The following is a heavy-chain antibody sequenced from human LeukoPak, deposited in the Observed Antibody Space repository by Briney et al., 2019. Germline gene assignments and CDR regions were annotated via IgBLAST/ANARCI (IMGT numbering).Heavy chain of an antibody. CDR1: GFTFSDQY. J-gene: IGHJ4*02. V-gene: IGHV3-72*01. CDR3: ARDLTWATVTTYLRPLEYYYDSSGYSRGLDY. Sequence: SLIHCGAASGFTFSDQYWNWVRNDPGKGLMRVGPGRNKRNSYTTEYDAPVTGRFTISRDDSKNSLYLHMNSLRAEDTAVYYCARDLTWATVTTYLRPLEYYYDSSGYSRGLDYWGQGTLVTVSS. CDR2: GRNKRNSYTT. D-gene: IGHD3-22*01.